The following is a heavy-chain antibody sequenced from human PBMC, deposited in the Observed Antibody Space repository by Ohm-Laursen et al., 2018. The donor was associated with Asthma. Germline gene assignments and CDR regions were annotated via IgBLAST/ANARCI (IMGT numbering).Heavy chain of an antibody. J-gene: IGHJ4*02. V-gene: IGHV4-34*01. CDR3: ARGAFYYESTGYYFFDH. D-gene: IGHD3-22*01. CDR2: INRSGAT. CDR1: GASLSGFW. Sequence: SETLSLTCGVSGASLSGFWWSWIRQPPGKGLEWIGEINRSGATTYNPSLQSRVVISVDTSTNQFSLNLTSMTAADTAVYYCARGAFYYESTGYYFFDHWGQGALVTVSS.